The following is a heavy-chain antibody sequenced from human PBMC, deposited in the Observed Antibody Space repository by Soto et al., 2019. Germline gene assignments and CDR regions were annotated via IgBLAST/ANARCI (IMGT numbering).Heavy chain of an antibody. D-gene: IGHD3-10*01. J-gene: IGHJ4*02. Sequence: PSETLSLTCTVSGGSISSSSYYWGWIRQPPGKGLEWIGSIYYSGSTYYNPSLKSRVTISVDTSKNQFSLKLSSVTAADTAVYYCARHAYMVRGVIIASGFDYWSQGTLVTVSS. V-gene: IGHV4-39*01. CDR1: GGSISSSSYY. CDR3: ARHAYMVRGVIIASGFDY. CDR2: IYYSGST.